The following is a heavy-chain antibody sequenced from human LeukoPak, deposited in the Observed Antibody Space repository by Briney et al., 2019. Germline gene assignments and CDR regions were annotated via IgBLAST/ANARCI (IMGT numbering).Heavy chain of an antibody. V-gene: IGHV3-21*01. CDR1: GFTFSSYS. CDR3: ARPRWADGYNPYDY. CDR2: ISSSSYI. Sequence: GGSLRLSCAASGFTFSSYSMNWVRQAPGKGLEWVSSISSSSYIYYADSVKGRFTISRDNAKNSLYLQMNSLRAEDTAVYYCARPRWADGYNPYDYWGQGTLVTVSS. D-gene: IGHD5-24*01. J-gene: IGHJ4*02.